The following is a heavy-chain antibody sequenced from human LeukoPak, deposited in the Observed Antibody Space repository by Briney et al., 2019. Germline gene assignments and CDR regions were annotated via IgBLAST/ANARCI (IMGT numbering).Heavy chain of an antibody. D-gene: IGHD6-13*01. V-gene: IGHV3-7*01. CDR1: GISINQYW. J-gene: IGHJ4*02. CDR3: VLWAAAGIDY. Sequence: GGSLRLSCAASGISINQYWMTWVRQGPGKGLEWVANIKEDGSEKHYVDSVKGRFTISRDNAKNSLYLQMNSLRAEDTAVYYCVLWAAAGIDYWGQGTLVTVSS. CDR2: IKEDGSEK.